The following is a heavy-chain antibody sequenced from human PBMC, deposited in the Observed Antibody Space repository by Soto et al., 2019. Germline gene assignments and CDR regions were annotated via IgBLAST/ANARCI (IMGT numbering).Heavy chain of an antibody. Sequence: SETLSLTCAVYGGSFSGYYWSWIRQPPGKGLEWIGEINHSGSTNYNPSLKSRVTISVDTSKNQFSLKLSSVTAADTAVYYCASGPERVPGGSIPARRTDHLNWFDPWGQGTLVTVSS. CDR1: GGSFSGYY. CDR2: INHSGST. V-gene: IGHV4-34*01. D-gene: IGHD2-2*01. J-gene: IGHJ5*02. CDR3: ASGPERVPGGSIPARRTDHLNWFDP.